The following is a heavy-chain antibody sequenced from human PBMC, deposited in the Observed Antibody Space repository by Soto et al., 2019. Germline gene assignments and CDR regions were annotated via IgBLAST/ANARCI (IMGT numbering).Heavy chain of an antibody. CDR3: AKPPYCTNGVCYGRHY. D-gene: IGHD2-8*01. Sequence: GGSLRLSCAASGFTFSSYAMSWVRQAPGKGLEWVSAISGSGGSTYYADSVKSRFTISRDNSKNTLYLQMNSLRAEDTAVYYCAKPPYCTNGVCYGRHYWGQGTLVTVSS. CDR1: GFTFSSYA. V-gene: IGHV3-23*01. J-gene: IGHJ4*02. CDR2: ISGSGGST.